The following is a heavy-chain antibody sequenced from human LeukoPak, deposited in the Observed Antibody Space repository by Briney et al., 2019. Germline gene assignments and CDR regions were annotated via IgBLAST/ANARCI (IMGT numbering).Heavy chain of an antibody. Sequence: GGSLRLSCAAYGFTFSRYAMHWVRQAPGKGLEWVAVISYDGSNKYYVDSVKGRFTISRDNAKNSLYLQMNSLRAEDTAVYYCARDPGYCSGGSCQYYYYYYMDVWGKGTTVTVSS. CDR3: ARDPGYCSGGSCQYYYYYYMDV. CDR2: ISYDGSNK. J-gene: IGHJ6*03. D-gene: IGHD2-15*01. CDR1: GFTFSRYA. V-gene: IGHV3-30*04.